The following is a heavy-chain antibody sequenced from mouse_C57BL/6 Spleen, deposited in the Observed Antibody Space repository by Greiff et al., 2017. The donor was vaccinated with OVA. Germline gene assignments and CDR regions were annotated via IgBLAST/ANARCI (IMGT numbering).Heavy chain of an antibody. V-gene: IGHV2-5*01. CDR3: AKKGDYGSSLDY. J-gene: IGHJ2*01. CDR2: IWRGGST. CDR1: GFSLTSYG. D-gene: IGHD1-1*01. Sequence: QVHVKQSGPGLVQPSQSLSITCTVSGFSLTSYGVHWVRQSPGKGLEWLGVIWRGGSTDYNAAFMSRLSITKDNSKSQVFFKMNSLQADDTAIYYCAKKGDYGSSLDYWGQGTTLTVSS.